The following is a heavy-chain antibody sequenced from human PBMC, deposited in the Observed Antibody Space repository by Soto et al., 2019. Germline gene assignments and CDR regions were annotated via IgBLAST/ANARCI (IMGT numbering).Heavy chain of an antibody. CDR2: MTGSGGVT. Sequence: EVQLLESGGDLVQPGGSLRLSCAASGFIFSSYGMSWVRQAPGKGLEWVSAMTGSGGVTYYADSVKGRFTISRDNSKNTPYLQMNSLRADDTAVYYCAKRGGTSGYYPWDYWGQGILVTVSS. D-gene: IGHD3-22*01. V-gene: IGHV3-23*01. CDR3: AKRGGTSGYYPWDY. CDR1: GFIFSSYG. J-gene: IGHJ4*02.